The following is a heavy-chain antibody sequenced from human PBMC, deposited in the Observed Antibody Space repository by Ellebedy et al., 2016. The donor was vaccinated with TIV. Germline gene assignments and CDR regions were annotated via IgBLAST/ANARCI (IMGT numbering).Heavy chain of an antibody. D-gene: IGHD6-25*01. V-gene: IGHV3-9*01. CDR2: ITWNSRTI. J-gene: IGHJ5*02. CDR3: AKVGHTSGDLDP. CDR1: GFTFDDYA. Sequence: SLKISCAASGFTFDDYAMHWVRQAPGRGLEWVSGITWNSRTITYADSVRGRFTIARDNAKNSVYLQINNLRSDDSALYYCAKVGHTSGDLDPWGQGALVAVSS.